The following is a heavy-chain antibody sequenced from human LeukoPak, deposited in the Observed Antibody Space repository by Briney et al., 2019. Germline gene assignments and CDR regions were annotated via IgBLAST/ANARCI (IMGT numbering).Heavy chain of an antibody. Sequence: PSQTLPLTCSVSDYPISSGHFWGWIRQPPGKGLEWIATISHDGSTYFNPSLKSRVIVSVDTSKNQFSLNLTSVNAADTAVYYCAREHCAVGYCYFLDYWGQGTLVTVSS. D-gene: IGHD2/OR15-2a*01. V-gene: IGHV4-38-2*02. CDR3: AREHCAVGYCYFLDY. CDR2: ISHDGST. CDR1: DYPISSGHF. J-gene: IGHJ4*02.